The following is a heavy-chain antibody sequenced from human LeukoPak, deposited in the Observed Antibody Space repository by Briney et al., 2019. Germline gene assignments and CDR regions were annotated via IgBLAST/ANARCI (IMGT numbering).Heavy chain of an antibody. J-gene: IGHJ4*02. Sequence: GGSLRLSCAASGFTFSSYSMNWVRQAPGKGLEWVSSISSSSSYIYYADSVKGRFTISRDNAKNSLYLQVNSLRAEDTAVYYCARGFWNDGRANFDYWGQGTLVTVSS. D-gene: IGHD1-1*01. CDR2: ISSSSSYI. CDR3: ARGFWNDGRANFDY. V-gene: IGHV3-21*01. CDR1: GFTFSSYS.